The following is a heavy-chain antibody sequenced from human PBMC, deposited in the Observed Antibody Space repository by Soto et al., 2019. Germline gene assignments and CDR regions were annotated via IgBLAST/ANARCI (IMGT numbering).Heavy chain of an antibody. Sequence: GGSLRISCAASGFPFSSYGMHWVRKAPGKGPEWVAFISNDGSKTDYADSVKGRFTVSRDNPKNTLFLQMNSLRGEDTAVYYCKKPRSSLQWPPFDPWGHGTLVTVSS. D-gene: IGHD6-19*01. CDR1: GFPFSSYG. V-gene: IGHV3-30*02. CDR2: ISNDGSKT. J-gene: IGHJ5*02. CDR3: KKPRSSLQWPPFDP.